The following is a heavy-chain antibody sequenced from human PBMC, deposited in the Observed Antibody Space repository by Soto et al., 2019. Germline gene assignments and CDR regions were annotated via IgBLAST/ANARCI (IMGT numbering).Heavy chain of an antibody. J-gene: IGHJ4*02. CDR1: GFTFSNYD. CDR3: ARGRLISLYYFDY. V-gene: IGHV3-13*01. CDR2: IGTAGDT. D-gene: IGHD2-15*01. Sequence: EVQLVESGGGLVQPGGSLRLSCAASGFTFSNYDMHWVRQVTGKGLEWVSPIGTAGDTYYPGSVKGRFTISRENAKNSLYLQMNSLRAEDTAVYYCARGRLISLYYFDYWGQGTLVTVSS.